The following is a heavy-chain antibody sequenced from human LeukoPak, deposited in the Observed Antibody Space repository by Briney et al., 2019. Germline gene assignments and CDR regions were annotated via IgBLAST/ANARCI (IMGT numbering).Heavy chain of an antibody. J-gene: IGHJ4*02. CDR1: GFTFSTYI. D-gene: IGHD3-22*01. CDR2: IGTSTSYI. Sequence: PGGSLRLSCVASGFTFSTYIMNWVRQTPGKGLEWVSSIGTSTSYIYYADSVKGRFTISRDNAKNSLYLQMNSLRAEDTAVYYCARDRPLEDYYDSSGYLEFDYWGQGTLVTVSS. CDR3: ARDRPLEDYYDSSGYLEFDY. V-gene: IGHV3-21*01.